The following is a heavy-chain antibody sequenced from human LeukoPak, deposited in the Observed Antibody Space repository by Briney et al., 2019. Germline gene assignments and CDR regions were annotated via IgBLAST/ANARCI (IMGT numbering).Heavy chain of an antibody. D-gene: IGHD2-8*01. V-gene: IGHV3-66*01. CDR3: ARDRLYPLFDY. Sequence: GGSLRLSCAASGFTVSGNYMSWVRQAPGKGLEWVSLIYSDGDTYYADSVKGRFTISRDNARNSLYLQMNSLRAEDTAVYYCARDRLYPLFDYWGQGTLVTVSS. J-gene: IGHJ4*02. CDR1: GFTVSGNY. CDR2: IYSDGDT.